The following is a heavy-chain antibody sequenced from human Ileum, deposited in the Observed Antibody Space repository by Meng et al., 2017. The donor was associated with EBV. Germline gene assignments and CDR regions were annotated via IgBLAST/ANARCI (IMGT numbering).Heavy chain of an antibody. V-gene: IGHV1-69*01. Sequence: QVQAVQSGPWVKKPGASVKVSCKASGGTFTNYAINWVRQAPGQGLEWMGGAIPVFGTPNYAQKFQGRVTITADESTNTAYMELYSLRSEDTAVYYCARDQAMIRYWGQGTLVTVSS. J-gene: IGHJ4*02. CDR1: GGTFTNYA. D-gene: IGHD3-10*01. CDR3: ARDQAMIRY. CDR2: AIPVFGTP.